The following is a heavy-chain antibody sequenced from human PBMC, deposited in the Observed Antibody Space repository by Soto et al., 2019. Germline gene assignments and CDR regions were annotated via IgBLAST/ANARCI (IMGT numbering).Heavy chain of an antibody. CDR3: ARCGYYDSSDAFDI. CDR1: GGSFSGYY. CDR2: INHSGST. V-gene: IGHV4-34*01. D-gene: IGHD3-22*01. J-gene: IGHJ3*02. Sequence: PSETLSLTCSVYGGSFSGYYWSWIRQPPGKGMEWLGEINHSGSTNYNPSLKSRVTISVDTSKNQFSLKLSSVTAADTAVYYCARCGYYDSSDAFDIWGQGTMVTVSS.